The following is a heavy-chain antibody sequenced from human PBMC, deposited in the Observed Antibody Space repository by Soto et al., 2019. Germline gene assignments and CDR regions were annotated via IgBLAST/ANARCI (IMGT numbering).Heavy chain of an antibody. CDR3: AMVDVYVTPSPQDV. CDR2: INTYNGNT. J-gene: IGHJ6*02. V-gene: IGHV1-18*01. Sequence: QVQLVQSGAEVKNPGASVKVSFKASGYTFTSYGVGWARKAPGQRLEWMGWINTYNGNTNYAQNVQGRVTLTTDTSTSTAYMELRSLRSNDTAIYYCAMVDVYVTPSPQDVWGQGTTVIVSS. CDR1: GYTFTSYG. D-gene: IGHD3-16*01.